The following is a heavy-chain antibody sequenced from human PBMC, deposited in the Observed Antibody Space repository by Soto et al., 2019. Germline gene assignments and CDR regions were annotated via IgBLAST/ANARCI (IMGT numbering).Heavy chain of an antibody. Sequence: GGSLRLSCAASGFTFSEYGMNWVRQAPGKGLEGVSSISISASFLYYADSVKGRFVISRDNAKNSLYLQMNGLRAEDTGVYYCARLSSSRSFPDYWGQGTMVTVSS. CDR2: ISISASFL. CDR3: ARLSSSRSFPDY. D-gene: IGHD3-10*01. V-gene: IGHV3-21*01. CDR1: GFTFSEYG. J-gene: IGHJ4*02.